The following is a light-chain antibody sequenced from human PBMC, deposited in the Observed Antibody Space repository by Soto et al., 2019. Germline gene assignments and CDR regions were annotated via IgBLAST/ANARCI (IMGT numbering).Light chain of an antibody. Sequence: DIQMTQSPSSLSASVGDRVTITCRASQSISSYLNWYHQKPGKAPKLLIYAASSLPSGVPSRFSGSGSGTDFTLNISSLQPEDFATYYCQQSFSKFLYTFGQGTKLEIK. V-gene: IGKV1-39*01. CDR1: QSISSY. J-gene: IGKJ2*01. CDR3: QQSFSKFLYT. CDR2: AAS.